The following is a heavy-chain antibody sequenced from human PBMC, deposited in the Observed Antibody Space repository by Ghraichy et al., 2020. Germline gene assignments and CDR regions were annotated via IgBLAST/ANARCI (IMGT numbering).Heavy chain of an antibody. V-gene: IGHV3-23*01. CDR3: ANIAVIGLWYFDL. Sequence: GESLNISCAASGFIFSSNGITWVRQAPGRGLEWVSAISAGGGSTYYADSVKGRFTISRDNSKNTLYLQMNSLRAEDTALYYCANIAVIGLWYFDLWGRGTLVTVSS. J-gene: IGHJ2*01. D-gene: IGHD6-19*01. CDR2: ISAGGGST. CDR1: GFIFSSNG.